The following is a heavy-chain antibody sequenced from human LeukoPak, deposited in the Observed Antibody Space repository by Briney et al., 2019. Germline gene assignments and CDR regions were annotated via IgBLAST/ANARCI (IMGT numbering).Heavy chain of an antibody. CDR2: INVDGTTT. CDR3: ARTFENTYGDY. J-gene: IGHJ4*01. CDR1: GFTFSTYW. V-gene: IGHV3-74*01. Sequence: GGSLRLSCAASGFTFSTYWMHWVRQAPGKGLVWVSRINVDGTTTTYADSVKGRSTISRDNAKNTLYLQMNSLRGEDTAVYYCARTFENTYGDYWGHGTLVTVSS. D-gene: IGHD5-18*01.